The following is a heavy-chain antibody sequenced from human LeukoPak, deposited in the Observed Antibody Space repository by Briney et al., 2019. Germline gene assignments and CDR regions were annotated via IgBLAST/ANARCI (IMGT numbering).Heavy chain of an antibody. CDR3: AREDFGGNSF. D-gene: IGHD4-23*01. CDR2: INHSGST. V-gene: IGHV4-34*01. J-gene: IGHJ4*02. CDR1: GGSFSGYY. Sequence: SETLSLTCAVYGGSFSGYYWSWIRQPPGKGLEWIGEINHSGSTNYNPSLKSRVTISVDTSKNQFSLKLSSVTAADTAVYYCAREDFGGNSFWGQGTLVTVSS.